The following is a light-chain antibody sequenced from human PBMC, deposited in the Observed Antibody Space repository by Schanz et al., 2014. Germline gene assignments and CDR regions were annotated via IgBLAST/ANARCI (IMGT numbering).Light chain of an antibody. V-gene: IGLV2-14*01. CDR2: DVS. CDR1: SSDVGGYNY. J-gene: IGLJ2*01. Sequence: QSALTQPASVSGSPGQSITISCTGTSSDVGGYNYVSWYQQDPGKAPKLMIYDVSNRPSGVSNRFSGSKSDNTASLTISGLQAEDEADYYCSSYTSSSTPVVFGGGTKLTVL. CDR3: SSYTSSSTPVV.